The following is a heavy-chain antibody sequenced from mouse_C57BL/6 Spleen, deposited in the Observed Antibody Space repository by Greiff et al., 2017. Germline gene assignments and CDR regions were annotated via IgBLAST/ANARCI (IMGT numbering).Heavy chain of an antibody. CDR1: GYTFTSYW. D-gene: IGHD2-1*01. CDR3: ARKGIYYGNYGDMED. V-gene: IGHV1-50*01. CDR2: IDPSDSYT. J-gene: IGHJ4*01. Sequence: QVQLQQPGAELVKPGASVKLSCKASGYTFTSYWMQWVKQRPGQGLEWIGEIDPSDSYTNYNQKFKGKATLTVDTSSSPAYMQLSSLTSEDSAVYYCARKGIYYGNYGDMEDWGQGTSVTVSS.